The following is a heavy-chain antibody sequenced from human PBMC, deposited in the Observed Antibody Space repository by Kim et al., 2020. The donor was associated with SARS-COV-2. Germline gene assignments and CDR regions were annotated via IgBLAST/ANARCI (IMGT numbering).Heavy chain of an antibody. J-gene: IGHJ4*02. CDR3: ARDRFPSLGPPDY. CDR1: GFTFTNYA. V-gene: IGHV3-30*03. CDR2: IPYDESNV. Sequence: GGSLRLSCAASGFTFTNYAMHWVRQAPGKGLEWVAVIPYDESNVQYSDSVKGRFTISRDNSKNTLYLQMSSLRAEDTAVYYCARDRFPSLGPPDYWGQGTLVTVSS. D-gene: IGHD6-6*01.